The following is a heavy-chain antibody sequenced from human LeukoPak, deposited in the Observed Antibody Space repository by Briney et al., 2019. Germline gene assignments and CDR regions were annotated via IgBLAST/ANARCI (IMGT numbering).Heavy chain of an antibody. V-gene: IGHV4-30-4*08. CDR2: MYYSGST. Sequence: PSETLSLTCTVSGGSVSSPGYYWTWIRQHPGKGLEWIGYMYYSGSTYYNPSLRSRVTILVDTSKNQFSLTLNSVTAADTAVYYCARSANGRSGSTKYWGQGTLVTVSS. CDR3: ARSANGRSGSTKY. CDR1: GGSVSSPGYY. J-gene: IGHJ4*02. D-gene: IGHD3-10*01.